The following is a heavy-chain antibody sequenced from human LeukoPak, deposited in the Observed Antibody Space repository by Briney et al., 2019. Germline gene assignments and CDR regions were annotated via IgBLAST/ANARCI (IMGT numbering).Heavy chain of an antibody. V-gene: IGHV3-21*01. CDR2: ISSSSSYI. D-gene: IGHD1-26*01. Sequence: GGSLRLSCAASGFTFSSYWMSWVRQAPGKGLEWVSSISSSSSYIYYADSVKGRFTISRDNAKNSLYLQMNSLRAEDTAVYYCARDHSSGSYNWFDPWGQGTLVTVSS. CDR3: ARDHSSGSYNWFDP. CDR1: GFTFSSYW. J-gene: IGHJ5*02.